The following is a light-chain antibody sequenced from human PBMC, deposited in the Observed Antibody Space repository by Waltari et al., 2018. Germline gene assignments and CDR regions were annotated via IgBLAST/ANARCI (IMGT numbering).Light chain of an antibody. CDR2: YDS. CDR3: QVWDNSSDQGV. CDR1: NIGSNS. J-gene: IGLJ3*02. Sequence: SYVLTQPPSVSVAPGKTARITCGGHNIGSNSVNWYQLKPGQAPVLVIYYDSDRPSGIPERFSGSNSGNTATLTISRVEAGDEADYYCQVWDNSSDQGVFGGGTKLTVL. V-gene: IGLV3-21*04.